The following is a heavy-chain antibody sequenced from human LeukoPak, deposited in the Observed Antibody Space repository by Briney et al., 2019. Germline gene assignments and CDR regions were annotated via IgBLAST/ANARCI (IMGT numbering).Heavy chain of an antibody. CDR1: GFTFSSYS. J-gene: IGHJ4*02. D-gene: IGHD3-3*01. CDR3: ARAPTGGRFLELGY. V-gene: IGHV3-21*01. Sequence: GGSLRLSCAASGFTFSSYSMNWVRQAPGKGLEWVSSISSSSSYIYYADSVKGRFTISRDNAKNSLYLQMNSLRAEDTAVYYCARAPTGGRFLELGYWGQGTLVTVSS. CDR2: ISSSSSYI.